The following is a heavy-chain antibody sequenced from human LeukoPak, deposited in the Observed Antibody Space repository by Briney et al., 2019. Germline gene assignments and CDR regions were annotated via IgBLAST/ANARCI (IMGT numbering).Heavy chain of an antibody. V-gene: IGHV4-34*01. D-gene: IGHD6-6*01. CDR2: INHSGST. CDR3: ARTSSIADH. J-gene: IGHJ4*02. Sequence: PSETLSLTCAVYGGSFSGYYWSWIRQPPGKGLEWIGEINHSGSTNYNPSLKSRVTISVDMSKNQFSLKLSSVTAADTAVYYCARTSSIADHWGQGTLVTVSS. CDR1: GGSFSGYY.